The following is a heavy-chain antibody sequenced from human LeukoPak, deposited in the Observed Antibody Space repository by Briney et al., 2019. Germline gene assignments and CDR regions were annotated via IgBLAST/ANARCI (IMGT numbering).Heavy chain of an antibody. CDR1: GFMFTTYW. Sequence: GGSLRLSCAASGFMFTTYWMTWVRQAPGKGPEWVANIKPDGSETYYVDSVKGRFNISRDNTKSLLYLQMNSLRGEDAALYYCGGFGYEAAVDLWGQGTLVTVSS. CDR3: GGFGYEAAVDL. V-gene: IGHV3-7*01. J-gene: IGHJ4*02. CDR2: IKPDGSET. D-gene: IGHD6-13*01.